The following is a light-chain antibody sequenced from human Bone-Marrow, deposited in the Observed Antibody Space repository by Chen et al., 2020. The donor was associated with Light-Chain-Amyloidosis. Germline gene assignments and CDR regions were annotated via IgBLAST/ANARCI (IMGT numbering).Light chain of an antibody. CDR3: CSYAGSSTS. CDR1: SSDVGSYYL. Sequence: QSALTQPASASGSPGQSITISCTGTSSDVGSYYLVSWYQQHPGKAPKLMIYEGSKWPSGVSNRFSGSKSGNTASLTISGLQAEDDADYYCCSYAGSSTSFGTGTKVTVL. J-gene: IGLJ1*01. V-gene: IGLV2-23*01. CDR2: EGS.